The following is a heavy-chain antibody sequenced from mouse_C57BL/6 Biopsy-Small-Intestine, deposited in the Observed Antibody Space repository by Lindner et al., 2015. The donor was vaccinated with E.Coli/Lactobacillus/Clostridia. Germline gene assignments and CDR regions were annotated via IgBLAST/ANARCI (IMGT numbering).Heavy chain of an antibody. V-gene: IGHV1-82*01. CDR1: GYAFSNSW. Sequence: VQLQESGPELVKPGASVKISCKASGYAFSNSWMNWVKQRPGKGLEWIGRIYPGDGDTNYNGKFKGKATLTADKSSSTAYMQLSSLTSEDSAVYFRARCGDYVGFAYWGQGTLVTVSA. CDR2: IYPGDGDT. D-gene: IGHD2-13*01. CDR3: ARCGDYVGFAY. J-gene: IGHJ3*01.